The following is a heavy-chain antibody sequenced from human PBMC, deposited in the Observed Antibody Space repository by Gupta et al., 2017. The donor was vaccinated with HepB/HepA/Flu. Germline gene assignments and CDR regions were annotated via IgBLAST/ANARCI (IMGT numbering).Heavy chain of an antibody. Sequence: EVQLVESGGGIVQPGGSLRLSCAASGFTFNDYDMNWVRQAPGQGLEWVSLISGDGAHTYYADSVKGRFTISRDNMKNSLYLQMNSLRPEDTAVYYCEKAYGLWTYYYYDMDGWGQGTRVTVSS. V-gene: IGHV3-43*02. CDR3: EKAYGLWTYYYYDMDG. J-gene: IGHJ6*02. CDR2: ISGDGAHT. D-gene: IGHD3/OR15-3a*01. CDR1: GFTFNDYD.